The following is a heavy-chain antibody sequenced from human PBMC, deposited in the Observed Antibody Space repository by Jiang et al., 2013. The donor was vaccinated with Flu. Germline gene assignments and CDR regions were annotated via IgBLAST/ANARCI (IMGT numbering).Heavy chain of an antibody. CDR3: ADTREGFDY. CDR2: INHSGST. J-gene: IGHJ4*02. CDR1: GGSFSGYY. Sequence: LLKPSETLSLTCAVYGGSFSGYYWSWIRQPPGKGLEWIGEINHSGSTNYNPSLKSRVTISVDTSKNQFSLKLSSVTAADTAVYYCADTREGFDYWGQGTLVTVSS. D-gene: IGHD1-26*01. V-gene: IGHV4-34*01.